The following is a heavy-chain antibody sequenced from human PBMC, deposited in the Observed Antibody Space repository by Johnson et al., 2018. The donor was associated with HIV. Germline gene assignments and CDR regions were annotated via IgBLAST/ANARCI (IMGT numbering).Heavy chain of an antibody. CDR3: ARDEYPLRAAAWKSAFDI. Sequence: VQLVESGGGLVQPGGSLRLSCAASGFTFSSYWMSWVRQAPGKGLEWVANIKQDGSEKYYVDSVKGRFTISRDNAKNSLYLQMNSPRAEDTAVYYCARDEYPLRAAAWKSAFDIWGQGTMVTVSS. V-gene: IGHV3-7*01. J-gene: IGHJ3*02. CDR1: GFTFSSYW. CDR2: IKQDGSEK. D-gene: IGHD6-13*01.